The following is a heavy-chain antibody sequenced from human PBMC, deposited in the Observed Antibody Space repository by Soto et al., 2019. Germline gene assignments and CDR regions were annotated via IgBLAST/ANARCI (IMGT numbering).Heavy chain of an antibody. CDR1: GGSISSYY. V-gene: IGHV4-59*01. J-gene: IGHJ3*02. D-gene: IGHD3-3*01. CDR3: ARGYYDFWSGSSDAFDI. CDR2: IYYSGST. Sequence: XATLCLTCTVSGGSISSYYWSGIRQPPGKGLEWIGYIYYSGSTNYNPSLRSRVTISVDTSKNQFSLKLSSATAADTAVYYCARGYYDFWSGSSDAFDIWGQGTMVTVSS.